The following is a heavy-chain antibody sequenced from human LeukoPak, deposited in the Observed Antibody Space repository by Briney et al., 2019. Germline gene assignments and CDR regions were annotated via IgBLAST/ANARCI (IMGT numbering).Heavy chain of an antibody. CDR3: ARVQSTAALGPYYFDY. CDR1: GGSISSYY. V-gene: IGHV4-30-4*01. CDR2: IYYSGST. Sequence: SETLSLTCTVSGGSISSYYWSWIRQPPGKGLEWIGYIYYSGSTYYNPSLKSRVTISVDTSKNQFSLKLSSVTAADTAVYYCARVQSTAALGPYYFDYWGQGTLVTVSS. J-gene: IGHJ4*02. D-gene: IGHD6-13*01.